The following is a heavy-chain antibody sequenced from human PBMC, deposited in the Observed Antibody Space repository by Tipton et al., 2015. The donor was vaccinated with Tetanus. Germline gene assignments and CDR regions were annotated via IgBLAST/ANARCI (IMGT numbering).Heavy chain of an antibody. CDR1: GDSVSSSSAA. V-gene: IGHV6-1*01. Sequence: LVKPTQTLSLTCAISGDSVSSSSAAWNWIRQSASRGLEWLGRTYYRSKWHNDYALSVKSRITFDPDTSRNQFSLQLNSVNPEDTAVYFCARDVGGANWFDPWGQGALVTVSS. J-gene: IGHJ5*02. CDR2: TYYRSKWHN. CDR3: ARDVGGANWFDP. D-gene: IGHD3-10*01.